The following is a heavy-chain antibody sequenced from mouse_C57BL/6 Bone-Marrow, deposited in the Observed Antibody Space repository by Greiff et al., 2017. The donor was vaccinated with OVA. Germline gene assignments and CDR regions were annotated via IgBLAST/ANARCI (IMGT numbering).Heavy chain of an antibody. J-gene: IGHJ4*01. Sequence: EVQLQQSGPELVKPGASVKMSCKASGYTFTDYNMHWVKQSHGKSLEWIGYINPNNGGTSYNQKFKGKATLTVNKSSSTAYMELRSLTSEVSAVYYGARRASGSSYHYAIDYWGQGTSVTVSA. CDR1: GYTFTDYN. CDR2: INPNNGGT. V-gene: IGHV1-22*01. CDR3: ARRASGSSYHYAIDY. D-gene: IGHD1-1*01.